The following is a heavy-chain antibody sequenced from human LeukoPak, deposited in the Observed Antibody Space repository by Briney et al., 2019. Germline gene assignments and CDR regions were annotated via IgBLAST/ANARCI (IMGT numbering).Heavy chain of an antibody. Sequence: SETLSLTCAVSGYSISSGYYWGWIRQPPGKGLEWIGSIYHSGSTYYNPSLKSRVTISVDTSKTQSSLKLSSVTAADTAVYYCAIIYGSGSYSDYWGQGTLVTVSS. CDR2: IYHSGST. V-gene: IGHV4-38-2*01. CDR1: GYSISSGYY. D-gene: IGHD3-10*01. CDR3: AIIYGSGSYSDY. J-gene: IGHJ4*02.